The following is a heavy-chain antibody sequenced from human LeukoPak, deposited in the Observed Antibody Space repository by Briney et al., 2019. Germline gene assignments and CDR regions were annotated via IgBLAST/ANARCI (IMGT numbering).Heavy chain of an antibody. CDR3: VRGTGY. CDR1: GFTFSTYV. CDR2: ISSNGDNT. V-gene: IGHV3-64D*06. Sequence: GGSLRLSCSVSGFTFSTYVMHWVRQAPGEGLEYVSAISSNGDNTYYADSVKGRFTISRDNSKNTLYLQMSSLRADDTAVYYRVRGTGYWGQGTLVTVSS. J-gene: IGHJ4*02.